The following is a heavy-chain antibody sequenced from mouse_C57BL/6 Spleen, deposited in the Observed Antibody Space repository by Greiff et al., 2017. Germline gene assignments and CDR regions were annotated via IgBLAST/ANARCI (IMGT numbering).Heavy chain of an antibody. Sequence: EVKLVESEGGLVQPGSSMKLSCTASGFTFSDYYMAWVRQVPEKGLEWVANINYDGSSTYYLDSLKSRFIISRDNAKNILYLQMSSLKSEDTATYDCARGRYDYWYFDVWGTGTTVTVSS. V-gene: IGHV5-16*01. CDR2: INYDGSST. CDR3: ARGRYDYWYFDV. D-gene: IGHD2-3*01. CDR1: GFTFSDYY. J-gene: IGHJ1*03.